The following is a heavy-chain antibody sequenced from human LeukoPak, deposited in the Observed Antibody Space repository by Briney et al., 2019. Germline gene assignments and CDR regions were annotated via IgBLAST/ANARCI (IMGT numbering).Heavy chain of an antibody. J-gene: IGHJ3*02. Sequence: SQTLSLTCTVSGGSISSGDCYWSWIRQPPGKGLEWIGFIYYTGSTYYSPSLKSRATVSLDTSKDQFSLKLTSVTAADTAAYFCVRDRKQLLGEGDAFDIWGQGTMVTVSS. D-gene: IGHD6-19*01. CDR1: GGSISSGDCY. V-gene: IGHV4-30-4*01. CDR3: VRDRKQLLGEGDAFDI. CDR2: IYYTGST.